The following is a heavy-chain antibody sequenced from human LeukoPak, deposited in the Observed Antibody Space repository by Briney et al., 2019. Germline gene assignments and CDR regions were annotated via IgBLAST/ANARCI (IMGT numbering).Heavy chain of an antibody. Sequence: GGSLRLSCAASGFTFSSYGMHWVRQAPGKGLEWVAVIWYDGSNKYYADSVKGRFTISRDNSKNTLYLQMNSLRAEDTAVYYCARGGDGYNYSDYWGQGTLVTVSS. CDR1: GFTFSSYG. D-gene: IGHD5-24*01. J-gene: IGHJ4*02. CDR2: IWYDGSNK. CDR3: ARGGDGYNYSDY. V-gene: IGHV3-33*01.